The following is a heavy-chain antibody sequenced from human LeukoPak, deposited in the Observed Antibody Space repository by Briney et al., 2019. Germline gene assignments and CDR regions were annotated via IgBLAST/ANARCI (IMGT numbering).Heavy chain of an antibody. D-gene: IGHD6-13*01. V-gene: IGHV3-20*04. CDR1: RCTFDDYG. J-gene: IGHJ4*02. CDR3: ARVGSSSWYRYFDY. CDR2: INWKGDSR. Sequence: GGSLRLSCVCSRCTFDDYGMSWVRQAPGKGLEWVSGINWKGDSRGYADSVKGRFTISRDNAKNSLYLQMNSLRAEDTALYYCARVGSSSWYRYFDYWGQGTLVTVSS.